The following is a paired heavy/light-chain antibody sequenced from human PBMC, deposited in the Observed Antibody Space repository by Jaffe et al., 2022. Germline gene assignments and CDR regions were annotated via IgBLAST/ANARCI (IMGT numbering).Light chain of an antibody. J-gene: IGKJ1*01. CDR1: QSLVHSDGNTY. CDR3: MQSIYWPWT. V-gene: IGKV2-30*02. Sequence: DVVMTQSPLSLPVTLGQPASISCRSSQSLVHSDGNTYLNWFQQRPGQSPRRLIYKVSNRDSGVPDRFSGSGSGTDFTLKISRVEAEDVGVYYCMQSIYWPWTFGQGTKVEIK. CDR2: KVS.
Heavy chain of an antibody. D-gene: IGHD3-10*01. CDR1: GFTFSRYW. Sequence: EVQLVESGGGLAQPGGSLRLSCAASGFTFSRYWMSWVRQAPGKGLEWVANIKDDGSEKYYVDSVKGRFTISRDNAKNSLYLQMNSLRVEDTAVYYCGCMVRREAFDIWGQGTMVPVSS. V-gene: IGHV3-7*01. CDR2: IKDDGSEK. J-gene: IGHJ3*02. CDR3: GCMVRREAFDI.